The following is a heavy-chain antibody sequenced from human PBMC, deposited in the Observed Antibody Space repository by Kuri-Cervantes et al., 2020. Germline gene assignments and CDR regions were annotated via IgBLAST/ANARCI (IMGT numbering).Heavy chain of an antibody. CDR1: GYSISSGYY. CDR2: IYHSGST. Sequence: GSLRLSCTVSGYSISSGYYWGWIRQSPGKGLEWIGSIYHSGSTNYNPSLKSRVTISVDRSKNQFSLKLSSVTAADTAVYYCARGRYDSSGYYLGYWGQGTLVTVSS. V-gene: IGHV4-38-2*02. CDR3: ARGRYDSSGYYLGY. J-gene: IGHJ4*02. D-gene: IGHD3-22*01.